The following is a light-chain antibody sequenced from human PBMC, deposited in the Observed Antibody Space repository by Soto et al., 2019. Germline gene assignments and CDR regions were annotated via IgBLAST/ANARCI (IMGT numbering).Light chain of an antibody. J-gene: IGKJ5*01. V-gene: IGKV1D-12*01. CDR3: QQANSFPST. Sequence: DLQMTQSPSSLSASLVDIFTITCXASQGISSWLAWYQQKPGKAPKLLIYAASSLQSGVPSRFSGSGSGTDFTLTISSLQPEDFATYYCQQANSFPSTFGQGTRLEIK. CDR2: AAS. CDR1: QGISSW.